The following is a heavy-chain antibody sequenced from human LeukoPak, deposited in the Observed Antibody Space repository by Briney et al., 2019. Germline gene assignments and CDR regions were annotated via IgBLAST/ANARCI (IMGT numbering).Heavy chain of an antibody. CDR1: GFTFSDVG. Sequence: PGGSLRLSCGASGFTFSDVGMNWVRQAPGKGLEWVSVISGSGDSTHYADSVKGRFTISRDNSKNTLYLQMNSLRAEDTAVYYCARDPPMVVAIAPIDDAFDIWGQGTMVTVSS. CDR2: ISGSGDST. J-gene: IGHJ3*02. D-gene: IGHD2-21*01. CDR3: ARDPPMVVAIAPIDDAFDI. V-gene: IGHV3-23*01.